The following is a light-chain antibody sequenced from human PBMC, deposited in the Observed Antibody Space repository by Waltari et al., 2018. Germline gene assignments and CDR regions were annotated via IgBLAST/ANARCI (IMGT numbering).Light chain of an antibody. Sequence: QSVLTQPPSVSGAPGQRVSISCTGSGSNLGAGYDVHWYQQHPGKAPKLLSYGTSTRPPGVPELFFGSQAGTSASLAITARQAEDEAEYYCQSYDTSLSVVFGGGTKLTVL. V-gene: IGLV1-40*01. CDR2: GTS. CDR1: GSNLGAGYD. CDR3: QSYDTSLSVV. J-gene: IGLJ2*01.